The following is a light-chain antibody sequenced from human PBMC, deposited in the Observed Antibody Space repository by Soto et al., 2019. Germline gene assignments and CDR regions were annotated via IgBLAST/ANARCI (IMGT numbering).Light chain of an antibody. V-gene: IGKV3-15*01. CDR2: GAS. CDR1: QSVSSN. CDR3: QQHINWPLT. J-gene: IGKJ4*01. Sequence: EIVMTQSPATLSVSPGERATLSCRASQSVSSNLAWYQQRPGQAPRLLIYGASARATGFPARFSASGSGTEFILTISSLEPGDFALYYCQQHINWPLTFGGGTKV.